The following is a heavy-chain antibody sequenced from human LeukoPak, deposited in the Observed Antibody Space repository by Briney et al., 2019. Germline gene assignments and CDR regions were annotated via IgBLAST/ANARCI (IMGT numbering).Heavy chain of an antibody. CDR1: GFTFDRYT. D-gene: IGHD3-10*01. CDR2: VTRDGSGT. CDR3: AKDWALIREDYYMDV. Sequence: GGSLRLSCAASGFTFDRYTMYWVRQPPGKGPEWVAHVTRDGSGTYYADSVKGRFTISRDNSKKSLYLQMNSLRIEDTALYYCAKDWALIREDYYMDVWGKGTTVTVSS. J-gene: IGHJ6*03. V-gene: IGHV3-43*01.